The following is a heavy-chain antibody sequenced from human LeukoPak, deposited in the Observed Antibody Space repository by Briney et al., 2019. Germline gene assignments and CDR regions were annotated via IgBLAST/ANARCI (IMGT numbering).Heavy chain of an antibody. J-gene: IGHJ3*02. CDR2: IYHSGST. V-gene: IGHV4-38-2*02. CDR3: ARGRMTTTLGGRIDAFDI. CDR1: GYSISSGYY. Sequence: PSETLSLTCTVSGYSISSGYYWGWIRQPPGKGLEWIGSIYHSGSTYYNPSLKSRVTISVDTSKNQFSLKLSSATAADTAVYYCARGRMTTTLGGRIDAFDIWGQGTMVSVSS. D-gene: IGHD5-24*01.